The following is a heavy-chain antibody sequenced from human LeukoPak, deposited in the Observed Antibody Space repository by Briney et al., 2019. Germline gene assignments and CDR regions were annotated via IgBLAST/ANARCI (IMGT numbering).Heavy chain of an antibody. D-gene: IGHD3-10*01. J-gene: IGHJ5*02. Sequence: SETLSLTCAVYGGSFSGYYWSWIRQPPGKGLEWIGEINHSGSTNYNPSLKSRGTISVDTSKNRFSLKLSSVTAADTAVYYCARGPRYYGSGSGTWFDPWGQGTLVTVSS. CDR3: ARGPRYYGSGSGTWFDP. CDR2: INHSGST. CDR1: GGSFSGYY. V-gene: IGHV4-34*01.